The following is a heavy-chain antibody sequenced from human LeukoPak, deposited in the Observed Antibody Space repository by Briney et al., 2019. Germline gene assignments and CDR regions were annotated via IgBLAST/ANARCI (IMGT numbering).Heavy chain of an antibody. CDR2: ISSSGSTI. CDR1: GFTFSDYY. Sequence: GGSLRLSCAASGFTFSDYYMSWIRQAPGKGLEWVSYISSSGSTIYYADSVKGRFTVSRDNAKNSLYLQMNSLRAEDTAVYYCARLKQQLVYFDYWGQGTLVTVSS. CDR3: ARLKQQLVYFDY. V-gene: IGHV3-11*01. J-gene: IGHJ4*02. D-gene: IGHD6-13*01.